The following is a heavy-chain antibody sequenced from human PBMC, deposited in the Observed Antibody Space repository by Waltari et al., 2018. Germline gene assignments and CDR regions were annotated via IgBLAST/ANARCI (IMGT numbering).Heavy chain of an antibody. CDR2: IRRQPYNYAT. CDR3: SGGEVTGTDF. J-gene: IGHJ4*02. D-gene: IGHD6-19*01. CDR1: GFSFSRST. V-gene: IGHV3-73*01. Sequence: EVQVVESGGGLVQPGGSLQLSCEPSGFSFSRSTIHWVRHNSGKGLEWVGRIRRQPYNYATAYSASVKGRFTISRDDSKNTAYLQMNNLMTEDTAVYYCSGGEVTGTDFWGQGTLVTVSS.